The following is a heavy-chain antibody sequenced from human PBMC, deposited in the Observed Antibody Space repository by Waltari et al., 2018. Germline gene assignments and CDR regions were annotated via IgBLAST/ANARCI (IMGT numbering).Heavy chain of an antibody. CDR1: GYTFTSYD. J-gene: IGHJ6*02. CDR3: ARHSRDYYGMDV. D-gene: IGHD2-15*01. V-gene: IGHV1-8*03. Sequence: QVQLVQSGAEVKKPGASVKVSCKASGYTFTSYDINWVRQATGQGLEWMGWMNPNRGNTGDAQKFQGRVTITRNTSISTAYMELSSLRSEDTAVYYCARHSRDYYGMDVWGQGTTVTVSS. CDR2: MNPNRGNT.